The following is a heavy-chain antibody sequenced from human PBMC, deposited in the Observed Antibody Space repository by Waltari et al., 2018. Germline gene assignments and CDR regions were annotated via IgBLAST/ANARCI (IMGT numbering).Heavy chain of an antibody. V-gene: IGHV4-34*01. CDR1: GGSFRGYY. D-gene: IGHD2-15*01. J-gene: IGHJ5*02. CDR3: ASSRSGGRRHWFDP. CDR2: INHSGST. Sequence: QVQLQQWGAGLLKPSETLSLTCAVYGGSFRGYYWSWIRQPPGKGLEWIGEINHSGSTNYNPSLKSRVTISVDTSKNQFSLKLSSVTAADTAVYYCASSRSGGRRHWFDPGGQGTLVTVSS.